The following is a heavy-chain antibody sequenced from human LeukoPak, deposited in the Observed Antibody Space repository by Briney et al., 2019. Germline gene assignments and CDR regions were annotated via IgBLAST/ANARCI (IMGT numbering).Heavy chain of an antibody. Sequence: SETLSLTCTVSGGSINSYYWSWIRQPPGKGLEWIGYIYYSWSTNYNPSLKSRVTISVDTSKNQFSLKLSSVTAADTAVYYCARVTPSGYNYYFDYWGQGTLVTVSS. CDR1: GGSINSYY. V-gene: IGHV4-59*01. J-gene: IGHJ4*02. CDR2: IYYSWST. CDR3: ARVTPSGYNYYFDY. D-gene: IGHD5-24*01.